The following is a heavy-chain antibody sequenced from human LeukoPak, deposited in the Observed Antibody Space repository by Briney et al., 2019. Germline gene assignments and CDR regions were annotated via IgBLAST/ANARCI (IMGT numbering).Heavy chain of an antibody. CDR3: AHRRPQYTYES. V-gene: IGHV2-5*02. CDR2: IYWDDDK. CDR1: GFSLSTSGVG. D-gene: IGHD5-18*01. J-gene: IGHJ5*02. Sequence: SGXXLLKPTQTLTLTCTFSGFSLSTSGVGVGWIRQPPGKALEWLSLIYWDDDKRYSPSLKSRLTITKDTSKNQVVLTMTNMDPVDTATYYCAHRRPQYTYESWGQGTLVTVSS.